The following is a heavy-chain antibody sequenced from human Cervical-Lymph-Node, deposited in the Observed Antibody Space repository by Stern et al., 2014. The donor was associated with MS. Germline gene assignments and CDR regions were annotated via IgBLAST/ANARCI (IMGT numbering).Heavy chain of an antibody. D-gene: IGHD3-16*01. J-gene: IGHJ6*02. CDR2: IYPGDSDT. CDR1: GYSFTIYW. Sequence: EVQLVESGVEVKKPGESLKISCKGSGYSFTIYWIGWVRQMPGKGLEWMGSIYPGDSDTRYRPSFPGPVNISSHKSISTAYLHWSSLKASDPAMYYCVRHRGGVGIYQHYYGMDVWGQGTTVTVPS. V-gene: IGHV5-51*01. CDR3: VRHRGGVGIYQHYYGMDV.